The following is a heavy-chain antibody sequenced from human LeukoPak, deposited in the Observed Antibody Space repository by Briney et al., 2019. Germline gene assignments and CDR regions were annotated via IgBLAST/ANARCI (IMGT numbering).Heavy chain of an antibody. V-gene: IGHV3-23*01. J-gene: IGHJ4*02. D-gene: IGHD3-22*01. CDR3: ARDYYDGIGYYYEDY. CDR2: ISTSGGST. CDR1: GFTLSSYG. Sequence: GGSLRLSCAASGFTLSSYGMSWVRQAPGKGLEWVSAISTSGGSTYYADSVKGRFTISRDNSKNTLSLQMNSLRAEDTAVYYCARDYYDGIGYYYEDYWGQGTLVTVSS.